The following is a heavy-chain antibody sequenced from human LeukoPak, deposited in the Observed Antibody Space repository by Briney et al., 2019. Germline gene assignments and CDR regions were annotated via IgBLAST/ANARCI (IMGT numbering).Heavy chain of an antibody. CDR3: ARDPRYCSGGSCYGYNWFDP. CDR2: INPNSGGT. V-gene: IGHV1-2*02. Sequence: ASVKVSCKASGYTFTGYYMHWVRQAPGQGLKWMGWINPNSGGTNYAQKFQGRVTMTRDTSISTAYMELSRLRSDDTAVYYCARDPRYCSGGSCYGYNWFDPWGQGTLVTVSS. D-gene: IGHD2-15*01. CDR1: GYTFTGYY. J-gene: IGHJ5*02.